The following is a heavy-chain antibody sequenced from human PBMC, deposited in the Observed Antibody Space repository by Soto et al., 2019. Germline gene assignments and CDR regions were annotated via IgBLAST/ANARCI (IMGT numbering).Heavy chain of an antibody. V-gene: IGHV1-2*04. Sequence: GASVKVSCKASGYTFTGYYMHWVRQAPGQGLEWMGWINPNSGGTNYAQKFQGWVTMTRDTSISTAYMELSRLRSDDTAVYYCARAIPYHYDSSGIQDAFDIWGQGTMVTVS. CDR1: GYTFTGYY. CDR3: ARAIPYHYDSSGIQDAFDI. CDR2: INPNSGGT. D-gene: IGHD3-22*01. J-gene: IGHJ3*02.